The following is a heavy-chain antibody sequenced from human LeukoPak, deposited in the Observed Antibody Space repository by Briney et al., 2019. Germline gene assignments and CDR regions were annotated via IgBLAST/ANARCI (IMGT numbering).Heavy chain of an antibody. CDR3: AKRKTLTTRAFDC. J-gene: IGHJ4*02. Sequence: GGSLRLSCAASGFTFSSYAMSWVRQTPGKGLEWVSSISGGGGSTYYADSVKGRFTISRDNSKNTLYLQMNSLRAADTAVYYCAKRKTLTTRAFDCWGQGTLVTVSS. CDR1: GFTFSSYA. CDR2: ISGGGGST. V-gene: IGHV3-23*01. D-gene: IGHD2/OR15-2a*01.